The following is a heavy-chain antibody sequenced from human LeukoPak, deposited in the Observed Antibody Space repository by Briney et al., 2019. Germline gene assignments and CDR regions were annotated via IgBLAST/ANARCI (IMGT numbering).Heavy chain of an antibody. CDR2: IYGSGST. V-gene: IGHV4-30-4*01. J-gene: IGHJ6*02. CDR1: GGSISSGGYY. Sequence: PSQNLSLTCTVSGGSISSGGYYWSWIRQHPGKGLEWIGFIYGSGSTNYNPSLKSRVTISVDTSKNQFSLKLSSVTAADTAVYYCARQLKGFNAPYGSGRGAGMDVWGQGTTVTVSS. D-gene: IGHD3-10*01. CDR3: ARQLKGFNAPYGSGRGAGMDV.